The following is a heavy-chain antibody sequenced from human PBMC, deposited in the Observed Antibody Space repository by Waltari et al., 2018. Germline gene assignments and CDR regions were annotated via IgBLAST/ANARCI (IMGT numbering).Heavy chain of an antibody. J-gene: IGHJ4*02. D-gene: IGHD6-13*01. V-gene: IGHV4-39*01. Sequence: QLQLQESGPGLVKPSETLSLTCTVSGGSISSSSYYWGWIRQHPGRGLEWIGSIYYRGSTYYNPALKSRVTISVDTSKNQFSLKLSSVTAADTAVYDCASGPYSSSWYGRFDYWGQGTLVTVSS. CDR2: IYYRGST. CDR3: ASGPYSSSWYGRFDY. CDR1: GGSISSSSYY.